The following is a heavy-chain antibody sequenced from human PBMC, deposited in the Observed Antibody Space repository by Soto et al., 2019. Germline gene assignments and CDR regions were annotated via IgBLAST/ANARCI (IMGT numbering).Heavy chain of an antibody. J-gene: IGHJ5*02. D-gene: IGHD6-19*01. CDR2: IKSKTDGGTT. CDR1: GFTFSNAW. Sequence: GGSLRLSCAASGFTFSNAWMSWVRQAPGKGLEWVGRIKSKTDGGTTDYAAPVKGRFTISRDDSKNTLYLQMNSLKTEDTAVYYCTTEYSSGWYWFDPWGQGTLVTVSS. V-gene: IGHV3-15*01. CDR3: TTEYSSGWYWFDP.